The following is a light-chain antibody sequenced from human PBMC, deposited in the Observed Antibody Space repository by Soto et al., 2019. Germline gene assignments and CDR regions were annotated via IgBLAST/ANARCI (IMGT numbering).Light chain of an antibody. CDR2: DAS. Sequence: AIQLTQSPSSLSASVGDRVTITCRASQGISSALAWYQQKPGKPPKLLIYDASNLESGVPSRFSGSGSGTDFTLTISSLQPEDVATYYCQQFNNYRTFGGGTKVEI. V-gene: IGKV1D-13*01. CDR3: QQFNNYRT. CDR1: QGISSA. J-gene: IGKJ4*01.